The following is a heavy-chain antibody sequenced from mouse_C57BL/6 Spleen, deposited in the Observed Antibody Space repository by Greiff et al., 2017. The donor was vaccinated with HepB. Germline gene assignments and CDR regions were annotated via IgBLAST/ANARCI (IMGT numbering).Heavy chain of an antibody. V-gene: IGHV1-64*01. CDR1: GYTFTSYW. J-gene: IGHJ4*01. CDR3: ARRITTVVAQGAMDY. CDR2: IHPNSGST. Sequence: LQQPGAELVKPGASVKLSCKASGYTFTSYWMHWVKQRPGQGLEWIGMIHPNSGSTNYNEKFKSKATLTVDKSSSTAYMQLSSLTSEDSAVYYCARRITTVVAQGAMDYWGQGTSVTVSS. D-gene: IGHD1-1*01.